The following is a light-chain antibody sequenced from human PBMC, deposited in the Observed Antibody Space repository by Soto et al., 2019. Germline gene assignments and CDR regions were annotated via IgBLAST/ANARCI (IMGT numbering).Light chain of an antibody. CDR1: SSDVGGYNY. J-gene: IGLJ1*01. V-gene: IGLV2-14*01. CDR2: EVS. Sequence: QSALTQPASVSGSPGQSITISCTGTSSDVGGYNYVSWYQQHPGKAPKLMIYEVSNRPSGVSNRFSGSKSGNTASLTISGPQAEDEADYYCSSYTSSSAPSVFGTGTKLTVL. CDR3: SSYTSSSAPSV.